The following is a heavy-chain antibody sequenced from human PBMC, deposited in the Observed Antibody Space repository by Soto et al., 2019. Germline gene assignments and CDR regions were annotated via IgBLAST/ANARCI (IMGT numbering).Heavy chain of an antibody. CDR2: ISGSGDST. D-gene: IGHD6-6*01. Sequence: EVQLLESGGGLVQPGGSLRLSCADSGFSSNNHVMTWVRQAPGKGLEWVSTISGSGDSTYYADSVKGRFTISRDFSKSTLYLQLNSLRAEDTAVYYCATDWRYSSSSFCDYWGQGTLVTVSS. V-gene: IGHV3-23*01. CDR1: GFSSNNHV. CDR3: ATDWRYSSSSFCDY. J-gene: IGHJ4*02.